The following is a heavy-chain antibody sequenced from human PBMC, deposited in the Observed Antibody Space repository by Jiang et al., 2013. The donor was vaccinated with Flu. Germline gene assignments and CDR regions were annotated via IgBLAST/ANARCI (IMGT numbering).Heavy chain of an antibody. CDR3: ARRGGPWHPTAYFYYHTTDV. CDR1: GYTFTSHY. Sequence: QSGSELKKPGASVKVSCKASGYTFTSHYIHWVRQAPGQGLEWLGIINPSGGTTTYAQTFQDRVTMTRDISTSTVYMEVTGLRVDDTALYYCARRGGPWHPTAYFYYHTTDVVGPRDHGHRLL. D-gene: IGHD3-16*01. J-gene: IGHJ6*02. V-gene: IGHV1-46*01. CDR2: INPSGGTT.